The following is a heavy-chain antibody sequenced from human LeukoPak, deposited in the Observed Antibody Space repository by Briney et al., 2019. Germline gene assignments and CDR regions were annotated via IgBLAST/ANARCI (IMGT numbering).Heavy chain of an antibody. D-gene: IGHD2-8*01. Sequence: ASVKVSCKASGYTFTSYGISWVRQAPGQGLEWMGWISAYNGNTNYAQKLQGRVTMTTDTSTSTAYMELRSLRSDDTAVYYCARVVLHRGLTYYYYYMDVWGKGTTVTVSS. CDR3: ARVVLHRGLTYYYYYMDV. J-gene: IGHJ6*03. V-gene: IGHV1-18*01. CDR1: GYTFTSYG. CDR2: ISAYNGNT.